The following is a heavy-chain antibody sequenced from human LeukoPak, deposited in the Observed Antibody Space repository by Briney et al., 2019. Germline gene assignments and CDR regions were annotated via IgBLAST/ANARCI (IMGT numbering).Heavy chain of an antibody. CDR2: TYYRSKWYN. V-gene: IGHV6-1*01. D-gene: IGHD6-19*01. CDR1: GDSFSSNSAA. CDR3: ARANQYSSGWYSASVYYYGMDV. J-gene: IGHJ6*02. Sequence: SQTLSLTCAISGDSFSSNSAAWNWIRQSPSRGLEWLGRTYYRSKWYNDYAVSVKSRITINPDTSKNQFSLQLNSVTPEDTAVYYCARANQYSSGWYSASVYYYGMDVWGQGTTVTVSS.